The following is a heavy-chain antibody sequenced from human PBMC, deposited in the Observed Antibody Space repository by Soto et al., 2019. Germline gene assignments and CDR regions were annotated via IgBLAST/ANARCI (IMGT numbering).Heavy chain of an antibody. CDR3: ARHDCISSSCYYYYYYVMDV. J-gene: IGHJ6*02. V-gene: IGHV1-69*12. D-gene: IGHD2-2*01. CDR2: IIPFFDTA. CDR1: GDTFSSYA. Sequence: QVQLVQSGAEVKKTGSSVKVSCKASGDTFSSYAISWVRQAPGQGLEWMGGIIPFFDTANYAQQFQGRVTFTADESTSTAYMELSSLRSEDTAVYYCARHDCISSSCYYYYYYVMDVWGQGTTVTVSS.